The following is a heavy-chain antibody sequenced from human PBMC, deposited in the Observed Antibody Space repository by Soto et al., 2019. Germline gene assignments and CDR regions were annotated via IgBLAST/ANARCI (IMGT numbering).Heavy chain of an antibody. CDR2: IIPIFGTA. J-gene: IGHJ6*02. D-gene: IGHD2-15*01. CDR3: AGCSGGSCYSPLGYYYYGMDV. V-gene: IGHV1-69*01. CDR1: GGTFSSYA. Sequence: QVQLVQSGAEVKKPGSSVKVSCKASGGTFSSYAISWVRQAPGQGLEWMGGIIPIFGTANYAQKFQGRVTITADESTSTAYMELSSLRSEDTAVYYCAGCSGGSCYSPLGYYYYGMDVWGQGTLVTVSS.